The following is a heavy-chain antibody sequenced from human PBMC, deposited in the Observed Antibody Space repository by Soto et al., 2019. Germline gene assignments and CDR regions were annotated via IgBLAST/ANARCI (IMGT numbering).Heavy chain of an antibody. J-gene: IGHJ6*02. CDR2: ISWNSGSI. V-gene: IGHV3-9*01. CDR1: GFTFDDYA. CDR3: AKASWPTYYYYGMDV. Sequence: GGSLRLSCAASGFTFDDYAMHWVRQAPGKGLEWVSGISWNSGSIGYADSVKGRFTISRDNAKNSLYLQMNGLRAEDTALYYCAKASWPTYYYYGMDVWGQGTTVTVSS. D-gene: IGHD2-2*01.